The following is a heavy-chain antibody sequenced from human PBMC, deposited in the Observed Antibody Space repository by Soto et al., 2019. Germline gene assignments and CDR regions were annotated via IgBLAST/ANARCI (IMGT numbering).Heavy chain of an antibody. J-gene: IGHJ6*02. V-gene: IGHV3-30*18. D-gene: IGHD4-4*01. CDR1: GFTFSSYG. CDR2: ISYDGSNK. Sequence: GGSLRLSCAASGFTFSSYGMHWVRQAPGKALEWLAVISYDGSNKYYADYVKGRFTISIDNSKNTLYLQMNSLRAEDTAVYYCAKDLSVNDYYYGMDVWGQGTTVTVSS. CDR3: AKDLSVNDYYYGMDV.